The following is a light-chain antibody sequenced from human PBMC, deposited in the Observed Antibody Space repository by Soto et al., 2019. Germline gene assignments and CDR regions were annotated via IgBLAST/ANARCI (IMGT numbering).Light chain of an antibody. J-gene: IGLJ2*01. CDR1: NVGSRS. V-gene: IGLV3-21*01. Sequence: SYELTQPPSVSVAPGETARISCGGNNVGSRSVHWYQQKPGQAPFLVIYYDSDRPSGIPERFSGSNSGNTATLIISRVEAGDEADYYCRVWEATGDQVVFGGGTQLTVL. CDR2: YDS. CDR3: RVWEATGDQVV.